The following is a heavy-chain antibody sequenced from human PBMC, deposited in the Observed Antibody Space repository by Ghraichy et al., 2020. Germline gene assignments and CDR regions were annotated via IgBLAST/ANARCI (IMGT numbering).Heavy chain of an antibody. V-gene: IGHV3-30*03. D-gene: IGHD4-17*01. J-gene: IGHJ4*02. CDR3: ATLYGDYPDY. Sequence: LTCAASGFTFSSSGMHWVRQAPGKGLEWVAVIAYDGSNKYYADSVKGRFTISRDNSKNTLYLQMNSLRAEDTAVYYCATLYGDYPDYWGQGTLVTVSS. CDR1: GFTFSSSG. CDR2: IAYDGSNK.